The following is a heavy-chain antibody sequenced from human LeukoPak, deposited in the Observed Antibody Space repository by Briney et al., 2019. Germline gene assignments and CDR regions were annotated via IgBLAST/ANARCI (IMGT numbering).Heavy chain of an antibody. Sequence: HPGGSLRLSCAASGFTFSSYAMHWVRQAPGKGLEWVGRTRNKANRYTTEYAASVKGRFTISRDDSKNSLYLQINSLKTADTAVYYCARGGRYLPLDIWGQGTMVTVSS. CDR3: ARGGRYLPLDI. V-gene: IGHV3-72*01. J-gene: IGHJ3*02. D-gene: IGHD3-10*01. CDR2: TRNKANRYTT. CDR1: GFTFSSYA.